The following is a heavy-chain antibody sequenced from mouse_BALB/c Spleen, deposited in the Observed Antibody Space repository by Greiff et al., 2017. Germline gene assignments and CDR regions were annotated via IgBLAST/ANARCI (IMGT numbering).Heavy chain of an antibody. V-gene: IGHV1-5*01. Sequence: VQLQQSGTVLARPGASVKMSCKASGYTFTSYWMHWVKQRPGQGLEWIGAIYPGNSDTSYNQKFKGKAKLTAVTSTSTAYMELSSLTNEDSAVYYCTRSYYRYDWFAYWGQGTLVTVSA. D-gene: IGHD2-14*01. J-gene: IGHJ3*01. CDR3: TRSYYRYDWFAY. CDR2: IYPGNSDT. CDR1: GYTFTSYW.